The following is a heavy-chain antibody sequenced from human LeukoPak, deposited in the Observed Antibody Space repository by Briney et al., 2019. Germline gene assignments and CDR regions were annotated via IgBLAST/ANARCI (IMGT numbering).Heavy chain of an antibody. CDR3: ARSDTAMVRHGAFDI. CDR2: ISGSGGST. D-gene: IGHD5-18*01. Sequence: GGSLRLSCAASGFTFSSYAMSWVRQAPGKGLEWVSAISGSGGSTYYADSVKGRFTISRDNSKNTLYLQMNSLRAEDTAVYYCARSDTAMVRHGAFDIWGQGTMVTVSS. CDR1: GFTFSSYA. J-gene: IGHJ3*02. V-gene: IGHV3-23*01.